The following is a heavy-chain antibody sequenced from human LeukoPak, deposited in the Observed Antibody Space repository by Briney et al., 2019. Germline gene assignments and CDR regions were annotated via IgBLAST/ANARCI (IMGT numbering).Heavy chain of an antibody. CDR2: ISTYNGNT. V-gene: IGHV1-18*01. Sequence: PEASVKVSCKASGYTFTSYGISWVRQAPGQGLEWMGWISTYNGNTNYAQRLQGRVTMTTDTSTSTAYMELRSLRSDDTAVYYCARDLRSKQWLPGYWGQGTLVTVSS. CDR3: ARDLRSKQWLPGY. CDR1: GYTFTSYG. J-gene: IGHJ4*02. D-gene: IGHD6-19*01.